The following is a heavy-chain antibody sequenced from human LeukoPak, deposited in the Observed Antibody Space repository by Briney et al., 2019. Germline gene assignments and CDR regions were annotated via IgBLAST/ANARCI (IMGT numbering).Heavy chain of an antibody. D-gene: IGHD3-10*01. CDR1: GYTFTGYY. V-gene: IGHV1-2*02. CDR2: INPNSGGT. Sequence: ASVKVSRKASGYTFTGYYMHWVRQAPGQGLEWMGWINPNSGGTNYAQKFQGRVTMTRDTSISTAYMELSRLRSDDTAVYYCARDGPLWFGEFPTHDYWGQGTLVTVSS. CDR3: ARDGPLWFGEFPTHDY. J-gene: IGHJ4*02.